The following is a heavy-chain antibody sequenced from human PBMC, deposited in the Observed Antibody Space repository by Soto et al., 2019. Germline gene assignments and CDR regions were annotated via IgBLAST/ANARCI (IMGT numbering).Heavy chain of an antibody. CDR2: ISGSGGST. Sequence: GGSLRLSCAASGFTFSSYAMSWVRQAPGKGLEWVSAISGSGGSTYYADSVKGRFTISRDNSKNTLYLQMNSLRAEDTAVYYCAKDGLSGYDSSPGYWGQGTLVTVSS. V-gene: IGHV3-23*01. CDR1: GFTFSSYA. J-gene: IGHJ4*02. D-gene: IGHD5-12*01. CDR3: AKDGLSGYDSSPGY.